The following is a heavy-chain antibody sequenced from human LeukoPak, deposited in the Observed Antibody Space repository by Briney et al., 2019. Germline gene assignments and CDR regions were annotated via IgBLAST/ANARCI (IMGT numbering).Heavy chain of an antibody. Sequence: GGSLRLSCAASGFTFTTYSMNWVRQAPGKGLEWVSYFGSDSRTIFYADSVKGRFTISRDNAKNSLYLQMNSLRDEDTAVYYCARGATGFDYWGQGTLVTVSS. CDR1: GFTFTTYS. V-gene: IGHV3-48*02. CDR2: FGSDSRTI. J-gene: IGHJ4*02. CDR3: ARGATGFDY. D-gene: IGHD3-16*01.